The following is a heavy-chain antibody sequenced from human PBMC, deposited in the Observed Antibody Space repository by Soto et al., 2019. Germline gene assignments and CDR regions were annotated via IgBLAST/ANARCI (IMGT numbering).Heavy chain of an antibody. Sequence: QVQLQESGPGLVKTSETLSLTCTVSGGSVSSGGYYWSWIRQPPGKGLEWIGFMHYSGSTNYNPSLKSRVTISVDTSKNQFSLNLNSVTAADTAVYYCARHGDSGSYLGWFDPWGQGTLVTVSS. CDR2: MHYSGST. CDR1: GGSVSSGGYY. V-gene: IGHV4-61*08. J-gene: IGHJ5*02. D-gene: IGHD3-10*01. CDR3: ARHGDSGSYLGWFDP.